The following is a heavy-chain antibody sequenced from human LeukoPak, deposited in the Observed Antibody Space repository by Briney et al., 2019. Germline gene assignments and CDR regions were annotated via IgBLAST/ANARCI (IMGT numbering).Heavy chain of an antibody. V-gene: IGHV3-30*18. Sequence: GGSLRLSCTASGFTFSDYAMSWVRQAPGKGLEWVAVISYDGSNKYYADSVKGRFTISRDNSKNTLYLQMNSLRAEDTAVYYCAKSKEQLAFDYWGQGTLVTVSS. CDR2: ISYDGSNK. J-gene: IGHJ4*02. CDR3: AKSKEQLAFDY. CDR1: GFTFSDYA. D-gene: IGHD6-13*01.